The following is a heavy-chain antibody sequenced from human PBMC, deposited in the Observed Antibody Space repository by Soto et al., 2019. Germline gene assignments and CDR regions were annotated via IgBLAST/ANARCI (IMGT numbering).Heavy chain of an antibody. CDR2: ISSTTNYI. CDR1: GFTFTRYS. V-gene: IGHV3-21*06. J-gene: IGHJ4*02. CDR3: ARESADLSSNLDY. Sequence: EVLLVESGGGLVKPGGSLRLSCAASGFTFTRYSMNWVRQAPGKGLEWVASISSTTNYIYYGESLKGRLTISRDNAKNSMYLQMNTLRAEDTAVYYCARESADLSSNLDYWGQGTLVTVSS.